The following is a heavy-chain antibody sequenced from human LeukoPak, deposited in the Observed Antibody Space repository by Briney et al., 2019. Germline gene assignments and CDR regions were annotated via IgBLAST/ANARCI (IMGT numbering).Heavy chain of an antibody. Sequence: ASVKVSCKASGYTFTSYGISWVRQATGQGLEWMGWMNPDSGNTGYAQKFQGRVTMTRNTSIRTAYMELSSLTSEDTAVYYCARRGVAVNYYFYGLDVWGQGATVTVSS. CDR3: ARRGVAVNYYFYGLDV. CDR2: MNPDSGNT. V-gene: IGHV1-8*02. J-gene: IGHJ6*02. D-gene: IGHD2-21*01. CDR1: GYTFTSYG.